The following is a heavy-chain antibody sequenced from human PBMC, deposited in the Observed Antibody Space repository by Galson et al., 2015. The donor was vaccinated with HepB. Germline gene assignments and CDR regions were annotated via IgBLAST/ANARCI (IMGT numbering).Heavy chain of an antibody. CDR3: ASSGPYYDSSGPPFDY. V-gene: IGHV1-69*06. CDR2: IIPIFGTA. Sequence: SVKVSCKASGGTFSSYAISWVRQAPGQGLEWMGGIIPIFGTADYAQKFQGRVTITADKSTSTAYMELSSLRSEDTAVYYCASSGPYYDSSGPPFDYWGQGTLVTVSS. J-gene: IGHJ4*02. D-gene: IGHD3-22*01. CDR1: GGTFSSYA.